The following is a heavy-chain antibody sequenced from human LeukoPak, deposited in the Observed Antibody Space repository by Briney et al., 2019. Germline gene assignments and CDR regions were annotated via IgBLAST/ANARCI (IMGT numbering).Heavy chain of an antibody. CDR2: IDPSDSYT. Sequence: GESLKISCKGSGYSFTSYWISWVRQMPGKGLEWMGRIDPSDSYTNYSPSFQGHVTISADKSISTAYLQRSSLKASDTAMYYCARHFKGGYYNVDYWGQGTLVTVSS. D-gene: IGHD3-10*01. CDR3: ARHFKGGYYNVDY. V-gene: IGHV5-10-1*01. J-gene: IGHJ4*02. CDR1: GYSFTSYW.